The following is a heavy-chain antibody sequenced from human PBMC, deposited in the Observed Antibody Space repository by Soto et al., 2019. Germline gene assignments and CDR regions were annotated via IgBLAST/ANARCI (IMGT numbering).Heavy chain of an antibody. CDR2: IIPALGTA. J-gene: IGHJ2*01. V-gene: IGHV1-69*08. D-gene: IGHD4-17*01. CDR1: GGTFSSHT. CDR3: ARPDFGDDWYFYL. Sequence: QDQLVQSGAEVKKPGSSVKVSCKSSGGTFSSHTFSWVRQAPGQGLEWMGRIIPALGTATYAQKFQGRVTITADESATTVYMELNSLRSEDTSVYYCARPDFGDDWYFYLWGRGTLVTVSS.